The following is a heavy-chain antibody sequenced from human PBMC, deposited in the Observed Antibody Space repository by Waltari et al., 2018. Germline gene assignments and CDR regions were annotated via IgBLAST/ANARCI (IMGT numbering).Heavy chain of an antibody. V-gene: IGHV3-30*01. CDR1: GFTFSSYA. J-gene: IGHJ4*02. CDR2: ISYDGSNK. Sequence: QVQLVESGGGVVQPGRSLRLSCAASGFTFSSYAMHRVRQAPGKGLEWVAVISYDGSNKYYADSVKGRFTISRDNSKNTLYLQMNSLRAEDTAVYYCARDRVPNGYVDYWGQGTLVTVSS. CDR3: ARDRVPNGYVDY. D-gene: IGHD2-8*01.